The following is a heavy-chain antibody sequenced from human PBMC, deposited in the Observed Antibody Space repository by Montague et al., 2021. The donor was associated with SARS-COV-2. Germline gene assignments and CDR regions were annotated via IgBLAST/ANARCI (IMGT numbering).Heavy chain of an antibody. CDR1: GGSFSSGSYY. J-gene: IGHJ6*03. D-gene: IGHD3-3*01. CDR2: IYTSGST. CDR3: ARVSRGTIFGVVIRPYYYMDV. V-gene: IGHV4-61*02. Sequence: TLSLTCTVSGGSFSSGSYYWSWIRQPAGKGLEWIGRIYTSGSTNYNPSLKSRVTISVDTSKNQFSLKLSSVTAADTAVYYCARVSRGTIFGVVIRPYYYMDVWGKGTTVTVSS.